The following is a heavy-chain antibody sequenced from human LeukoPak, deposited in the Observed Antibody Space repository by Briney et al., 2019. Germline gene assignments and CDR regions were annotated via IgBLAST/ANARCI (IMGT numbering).Heavy chain of an antibody. Sequence: SETLSLTCAVYGGSFSGYYWSWIRQPPGKGLEWIGEINHSGSTNYNPSLKSRVTISVDTSKNQFSLKLSSVTAADTAVYYCASRRGCSGGSCFHGWSDPWGQGTLVTVSS. CDR2: INHSGST. CDR3: ASRRGCSGGSCFHGWSDP. D-gene: IGHD2-15*01. CDR1: GGSFSGYY. V-gene: IGHV4-34*01. J-gene: IGHJ5*02.